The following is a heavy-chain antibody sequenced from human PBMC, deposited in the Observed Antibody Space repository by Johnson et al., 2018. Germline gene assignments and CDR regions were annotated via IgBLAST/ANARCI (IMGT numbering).Heavy chain of an antibody. D-gene: IGHD3-9*01. J-gene: IGHJ4*02. CDR3: GKVQFYYDIETANLDY. V-gene: IGHV3-30*18. CDR2: ISYDGSKK. CDR1: GFTFQNYA. Sequence: QVQLVQSGGGVVQPGRSLRLSCVGSGFTFQNYAMHWVRQAPGKGLEWVAVISYDGSKKYYEDPVKGRFTVSRDNSKRTLYLQMNSLRAEDTAVYYCGKVQFYYDIETANLDYWGQGTLVTVSS.